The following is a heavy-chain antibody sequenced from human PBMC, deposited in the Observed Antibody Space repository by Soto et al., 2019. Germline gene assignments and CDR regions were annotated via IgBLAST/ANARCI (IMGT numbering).Heavy chain of an antibody. V-gene: IGHV1-69*13. CDR2: IIPIFGTA. J-gene: IGHJ4*02. CDR3: ASQRNYYDSSGQPPYFDY. Sequence: VKVSCKASGGTFSSYAISWVRQAPGQGLEWMGGIIPIFGTANYAQKFQGRVTITADESTSTAYMELSSLRSEDTAVYYCASQRNYYDSSGQPPYFDYWGQGTLVTVSS. D-gene: IGHD3-22*01. CDR1: GGTFSSYA.